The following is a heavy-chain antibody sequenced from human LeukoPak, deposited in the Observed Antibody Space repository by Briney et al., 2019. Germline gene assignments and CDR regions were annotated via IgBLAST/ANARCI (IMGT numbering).Heavy chain of an antibody. J-gene: IGHJ5*02. Sequence: GRSLRLSCAASGFTFSSYAMHWVRQAPGKVLEWVAVISYDGSNKYYADSVKGRFTISRDNSKNTLYLQMNSLRAEDTAVYYCAKISYYDFWSGYYVSWGQGTLVTVSS. V-gene: IGHV3-30-3*01. D-gene: IGHD3-3*01. CDR1: GFTFSSYA. CDR2: ISYDGSNK. CDR3: AKISYYDFWSGYYVS.